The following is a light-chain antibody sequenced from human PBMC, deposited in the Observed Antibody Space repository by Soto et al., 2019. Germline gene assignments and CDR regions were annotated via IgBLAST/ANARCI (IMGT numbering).Light chain of an antibody. CDR3: QQYGSSPYT. CDR1: PSVSSSY. Sequence: EIVLPQSPGPLSLSPGERATLSCRASPSVSSSYLAWYQQKPGQAPSLLIYGASSRATGIPDRFSGSGSGTDFTLTISRLEPEDFAVYYCQQYGSSPYTFGQGTKLEIK. CDR2: GAS. J-gene: IGKJ2*01. V-gene: IGKV3-20*01.